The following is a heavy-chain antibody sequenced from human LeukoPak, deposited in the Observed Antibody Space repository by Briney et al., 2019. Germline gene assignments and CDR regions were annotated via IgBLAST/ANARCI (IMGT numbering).Heavy chain of an antibody. CDR2: IYYSGST. J-gene: IGHJ2*01. V-gene: IGHV4-59*01. D-gene: IGHD6-19*01. Sequence: SETLSLTCTVSGGSISSYYWSWIRQPPGKGQEWIGYIYYSGSTNYNPSLKSRVTISVDTSKNQFSLKLSSVTAADTSVYYCARGPHSSGQQRRTFAAGYFALWGRGTLVTVSS. CDR3: ARGPHSSGQQRRTFAAGYFAL. CDR1: GGSISSYY.